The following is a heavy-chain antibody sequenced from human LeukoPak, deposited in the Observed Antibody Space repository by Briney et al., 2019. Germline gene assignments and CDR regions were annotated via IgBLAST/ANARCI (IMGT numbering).Heavy chain of an antibody. D-gene: IGHD3/OR15-3a*01. CDR2: IHDIGST. Sequence: SETLSLTCTVSGGPIKTNKWSWIRQFPGKGLEWIGLIHDIGSTIYNPSLKSRAFISVDTSKTQLSLKLTSVTAADTAVYYCARDRGLAQHVSDYWGRRTRVPVSS. CDR3: ARDRGLAQHVSDY. CDR1: GGPIKTNK. J-gene: IGHJ4*02. V-gene: IGHV4-59*01.